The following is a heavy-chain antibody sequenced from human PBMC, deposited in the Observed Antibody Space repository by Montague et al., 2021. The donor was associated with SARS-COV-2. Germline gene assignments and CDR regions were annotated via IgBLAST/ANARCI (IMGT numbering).Heavy chain of an antibody. J-gene: IGHJ6*02. CDR3: ARSVRQIVVVVAATVENMDV. Sequence: SLSLSCSASGLSFSKYSMNWVRLTPGKGLVWVSRINSDGSSTSYADSVKGRFTISRDNAKNTLYLQMNSLRAEDTAVYYCARSVRQIVVVVAATVENMDVWGQGTTVTVSS. CDR1: GLSFSKYS. V-gene: IGHV3-74*01. D-gene: IGHD2-15*01. CDR2: INSDGSST.